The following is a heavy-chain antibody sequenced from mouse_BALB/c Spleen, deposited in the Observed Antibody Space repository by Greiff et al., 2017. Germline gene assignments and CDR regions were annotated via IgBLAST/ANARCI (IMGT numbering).Heavy chain of an antibody. CDR1: GYTFTDYN. V-gene: IGHV1S29*02. Sequence: VQLQQSGPELVKPGASVKISCKASGYTFTDYNMHWVKQSHGKSLEWIGYIYPYNGGTGYNQKFKSKATLTVDNSSSTAYMELRSLTSEDSAVYYCARKLGGAMDYWGQGTSVTVSS. CDR2: IYPYNGGT. J-gene: IGHJ4*01. D-gene: IGHD4-1*01. CDR3: ARKLGGAMDY.